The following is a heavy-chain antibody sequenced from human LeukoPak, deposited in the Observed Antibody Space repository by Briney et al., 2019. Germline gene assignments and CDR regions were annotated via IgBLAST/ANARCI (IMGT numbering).Heavy chain of an antibody. V-gene: IGHV4-34*01. CDR3: ARDSMIVAPYGALDI. J-gene: IGHJ3*02. CDR2: INHSGST. CDR1: GGSFSGYY. D-gene: IGHD3-22*01. Sequence: SETLSLTCAVYGGSFSGYYWSWIRQPPGKGLEWIGEINHSGSTHYNPSLKSRVTISVDMSKNQFSLRLSSVTAADTAVYYCARDSMIVAPYGALDIWGQGTMVTVSS.